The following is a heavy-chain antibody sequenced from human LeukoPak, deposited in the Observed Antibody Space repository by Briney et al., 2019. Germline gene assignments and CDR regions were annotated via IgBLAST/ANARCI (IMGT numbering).Heavy chain of an antibody. J-gene: IGHJ4*02. CDR3: ERRNGYYLEY. D-gene: IGHD2-8*01. CDR2: ISNNGGYT. V-gene: IGHV3-23*01. Sequence: PGGSLRLSCAASGFTFSSSAMSWVRQAPGKGLEWVSAISNNGGYTYYADSVQGRFTISRDNSKSTLCLQMNSLRVEDTAVYYCERRNGYYLEYWGQGTLVTVSS. CDR1: GFTFSSSA.